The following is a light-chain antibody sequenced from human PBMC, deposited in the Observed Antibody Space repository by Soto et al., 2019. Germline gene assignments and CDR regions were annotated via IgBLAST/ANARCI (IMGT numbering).Light chain of an antibody. CDR1: TTDIGVYNY. J-gene: IGLJ2*01. CDR2: DVN. V-gene: IGLV2-14*03. Sequence: QSALTQPASVSGSLGQSITISCTGTTTDIGVYNYVSWYQQHPGKAPKLMLYDVNSRPSGVSNRFSCSKSGNTSSLTISGLQAEDDADFYCTSWTTSTTMIFGRGTKLTVL. CDR3: TSWTTSTTMI.